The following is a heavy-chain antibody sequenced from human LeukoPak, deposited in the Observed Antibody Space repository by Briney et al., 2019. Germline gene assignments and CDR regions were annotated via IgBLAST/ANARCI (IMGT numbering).Heavy chain of an antibody. J-gene: IGHJ6*02. CDR1: GFTFSSYA. CDR3: ARSKSPYYYYYGMDV. V-gene: IGHV3-30-3*01. Sequence: GGSLRLSCAASGFTFSSYAMSWVRQAPGKGLEWVAVISYDGSNKYYADSVKGRFTISRDNSKNTLYLQMNSLRAEDTAVYYCARSKSPYYYYYGMDVWGQGTTVTVSS. D-gene: IGHD4-4*01. CDR2: ISYDGSNK.